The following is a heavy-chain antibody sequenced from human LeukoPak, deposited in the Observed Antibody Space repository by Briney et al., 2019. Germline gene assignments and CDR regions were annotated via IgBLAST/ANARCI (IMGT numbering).Heavy chain of an antibody. J-gene: IGHJ4*02. CDR1: GFTFSSYS. CDR3: ARVRGADIVVVPAAIPTHPFDY. Sequence: PGGSLRLSCAASGFTFSSYSMNWVRQAPGKGLEWVSYISSSSSTIYYADSVKGRFTISRDNAKNSLYLQMNSLRAEDTAVYYCARVRGADIVVVPAAIPTHPFDYWGQGTLVTVSS. V-gene: IGHV3-48*01. CDR2: ISSSSSTI. D-gene: IGHD2-2*01.